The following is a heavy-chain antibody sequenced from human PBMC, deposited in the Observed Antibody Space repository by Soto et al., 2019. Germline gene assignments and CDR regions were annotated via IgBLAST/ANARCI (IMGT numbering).Heavy chain of an antibody. CDR1: GGSISSSKW. J-gene: IGHJ4*02. V-gene: IGHV4-4*02. D-gene: IGHD3-10*01. CDR2: IYHSGST. Sequence: PSETLSLTCAVSGGSISSSKWWTWVRQPPGKGLEWIGEIYHSGSTNYIPSLKSRVTISVDKSKNQFSLELTSVTAADTAVYYWATRFDGLGSYEYWGQGTLVTVS. CDR3: ATRFDGLGSYEY.